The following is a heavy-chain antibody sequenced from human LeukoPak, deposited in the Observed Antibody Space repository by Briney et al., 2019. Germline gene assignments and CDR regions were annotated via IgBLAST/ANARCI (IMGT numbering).Heavy chain of an antibody. J-gene: IGHJ5*02. CDR3: ARVLSSGYWVDP. D-gene: IGHD3-22*01. Sequence: SETLSPTCTVSGXSTTSSSYHWVWIRQPPGEGLEWIGSMFHGGSTYDNPSLKSRVTISGDASKNQFSLKLTSVIATDTAVYYCARVLSSGYWVDPWGQGTLVTVSS. CDR2: MFHGGST. CDR1: GXSTTSSSYH. V-gene: IGHV4-39*01.